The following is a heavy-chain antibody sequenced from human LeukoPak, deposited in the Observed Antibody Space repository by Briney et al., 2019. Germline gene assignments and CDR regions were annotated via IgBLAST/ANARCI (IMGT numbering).Heavy chain of an antibody. V-gene: IGHV3-30-3*01. CDR2: ISYDGSNK. Sequence: GRSLRLSCAASGFTFSSYAMHWVRQAPGKGLEWVAVISYDGSNKYYADSVKGRFTISRDNSKNTLYLQMNSLRAEDTAVYYCAREWRGAFDYWGQGTLVTVSS. D-gene: IGHD4/OR15-4a*01. J-gene: IGHJ4*02. CDR3: AREWRGAFDY. CDR1: GFTFSSYA.